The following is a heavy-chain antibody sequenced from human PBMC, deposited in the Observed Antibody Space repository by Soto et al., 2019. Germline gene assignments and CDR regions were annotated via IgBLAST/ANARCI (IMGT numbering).Heavy chain of an antibody. CDR3: ASPTMTSTSFYYAMDV. CDR2: INPTDSET. J-gene: IGHJ6*02. V-gene: IGHV5-10-1*01. Sequence: VASLKISCKTSGHRFTTYWISWVRQMPGKGLEYMGKINPTDSETNYSPSFEGHVTFSVDRSTSTAYVRWNSLKASDTAMYYCASPTMTSTSFYYAMDVWGQGTTVTVSS. CDR1: GHRFTTYW. D-gene: IGHD4-17*01.